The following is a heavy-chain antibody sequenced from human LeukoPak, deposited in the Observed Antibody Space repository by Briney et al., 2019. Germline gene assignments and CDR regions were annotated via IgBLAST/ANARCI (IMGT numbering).Heavy chain of an antibody. CDR1: GGSISNNNYY. J-gene: IGHJ4*02. D-gene: IGHD1-1*01. V-gene: IGHV4-39*01. CDR3: ATWRTAKTGFDY. CDR2: IYYSGSP. Sequence: SETLSLTCTVSGGSISNNNYYWAWIRPPPGKGLECIGSIYYSGSPYYNPSLKSRVTISVDTSKNQFSLRLSSVPAADTAVYYCATWRTAKTGFDYWGQGTLVTVSS.